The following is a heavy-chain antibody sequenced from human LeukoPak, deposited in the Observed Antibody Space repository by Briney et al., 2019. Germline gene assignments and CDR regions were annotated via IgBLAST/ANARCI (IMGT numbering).Heavy chain of an antibody. CDR2: ISGGPGTT. CDR3: WGYHYYGSGRDAFEI. Sequence: GGSLRLSCAGSGFTFSNYAMAWVRQAPGKGLQWVSTISGGPGTTYYADSVKGRLTISRDNFRSTVYLQMNSLRAEDTAVYYCWGYHYYGSGRDAFEILGQGTTVTVSS. CDR1: GFTFSNYA. D-gene: IGHD3-10*01. J-gene: IGHJ3*02. V-gene: IGHV3-23*01.